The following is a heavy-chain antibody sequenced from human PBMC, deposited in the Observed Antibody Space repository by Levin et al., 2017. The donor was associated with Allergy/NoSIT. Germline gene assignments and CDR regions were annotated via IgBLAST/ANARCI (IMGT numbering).Heavy chain of an antibody. CDR2: VYTTGTT. D-gene: IGHD2-15*01. CDR1: GVPISGGRYY. CDR3: ARDSIWVVAAE. Sequence: SQTLSLTCSVSGVPISGGRYYYHWIRQPAGKGLEWIGRVYTTGTTNYNPSLNSRVTISVDTSKNQFSLTLTSVTAADTAVYYCARDSIWVVAAEWGQGTLVTVSS. V-gene: IGHV4-61*02. J-gene: IGHJ4*02.